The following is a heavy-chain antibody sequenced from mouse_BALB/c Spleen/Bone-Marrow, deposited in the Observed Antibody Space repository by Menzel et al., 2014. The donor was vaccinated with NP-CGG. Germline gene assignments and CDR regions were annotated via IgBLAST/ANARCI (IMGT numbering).Heavy chain of an antibody. CDR2: IYPYNGGT. CDR1: GYTFTDYN. CDR3: ARATTAGFAY. D-gene: IGHD1-2*01. Sequence: EVKLVESGPELGKPGASVKISYKASGYTFTDYNMHWVKQSHGKSLEWIGYIYPYNGGTGYNQKFKSKATLTVDNSSSTAYMELRSLTTEDSAVYYCARATTAGFAYWGQGTLVTVSA. V-gene: IGHV1S29*02. J-gene: IGHJ3*01.